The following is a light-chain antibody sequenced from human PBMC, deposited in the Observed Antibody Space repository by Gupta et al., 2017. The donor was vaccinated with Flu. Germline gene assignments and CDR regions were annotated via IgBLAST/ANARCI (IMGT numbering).Light chain of an antibody. J-gene: IGKJ5*01. V-gene: IGKV2-28*01. CDR2: LGA. CDR3: MQAQQSALIT. CDR1: QSLLQTNRFNY. Sequence: TPGEPASISCKSSQSLLQTNRFNYLVWYLQKPAQPPHLLLFLGAHRAAAVPDRFSGSGAGRDFTLNIIRVEADDIGVYYCMQAQQSALITFGQGTQLEIK.